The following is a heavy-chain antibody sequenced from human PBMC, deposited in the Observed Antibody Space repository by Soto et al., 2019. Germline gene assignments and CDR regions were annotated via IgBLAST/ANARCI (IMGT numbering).Heavy chain of an antibody. V-gene: IGHV3-30*04. CDR1: GFTFSSYA. CDR2: ISYDGSNK. Sequence: GGSLRLSCAASGFTFSSYAMHWVRQAPGKGLEWVAVISYDGSNKYYADSVKGRFTISRDNSKNTLYLQMNSLRAEDTAVYYCARDPAYYYDSSGYEDAFDIWGQGTMVTVSS. D-gene: IGHD3-22*01. CDR3: ARDPAYYYDSSGYEDAFDI. J-gene: IGHJ3*02.